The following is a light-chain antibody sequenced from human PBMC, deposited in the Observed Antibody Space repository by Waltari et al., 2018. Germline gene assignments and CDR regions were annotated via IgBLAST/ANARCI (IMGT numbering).Light chain of an antibody. CDR1: RGHRGNV. J-gene: IGLJ3*02. V-gene: IGLV4-69*01. Sequence: QPVLTQSPSASAPLGASVKITCPLTRGHRGNVVAWHQQQPEKGPRYLMKVNSDGSHSKGDGIPDRFSGSSSGAERYLTISSLQSDDEADYYCQTWGTGIWVFGGGTRLTVL. CDR3: QTWGTGIWV. CDR2: VNSDGSH.